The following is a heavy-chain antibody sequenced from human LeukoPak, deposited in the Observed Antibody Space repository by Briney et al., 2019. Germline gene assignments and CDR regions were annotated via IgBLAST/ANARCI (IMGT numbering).Heavy chain of an antibody. J-gene: IGHJ4*02. Sequence: SETLSLTCTVSGGSISSSDYYWGWIRQPPGKGLEWIGSIYYSVTTYYNPSLKSRVTISVDTSKNQFSLKLNSVTAADTAVYYCASLTYDYVWGSYYYWGQGTLVTVSS. CDR2: IYYSVTT. D-gene: IGHD3-16*01. V-gene: IGHV4-39*07. CDR3: ASLTYDYVWGSYYY. CDR1: GGSISSSDYY.